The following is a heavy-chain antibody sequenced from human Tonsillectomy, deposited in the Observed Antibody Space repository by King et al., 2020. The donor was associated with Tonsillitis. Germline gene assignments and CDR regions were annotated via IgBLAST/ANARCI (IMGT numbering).Heavy chain of an antibody. J-gene: IGHJ5*02. D-gene: IGHD3-22*01. CDR2: FDPEDGET. V-gene: IGHV1-24*01. CDR1: GYTLTELS. Sequence: QLVQSGAEVKKPGASVKVSCKVSGYTLTELSMHWVRQAPGKGLEWMGGFDPEDGETIYAQTFQGRVTMTEDTSTDTAYMELSSLRSGDTAVYYCATDPRSPFYFDSSGYYYSNWFDPWGQGTLVTVPS. CDR3: ATDPRSPFYFDSSGYYYSNWFDP.